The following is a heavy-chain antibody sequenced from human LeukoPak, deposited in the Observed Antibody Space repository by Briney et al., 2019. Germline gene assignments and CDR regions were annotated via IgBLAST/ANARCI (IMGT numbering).Heavy chain of an antibody. J-gene: IGHJ5*02. Sequence: ASVKVSCKASGYTFTSYDINWVRQATGQGLEWMGWMNPNSGGTNYAQKFQGRVTMTRDTSISTAYMELSRLRSDDTAVYYCATGTWFDPWGQGTLVTVSS. CDR3: ATGTWFDP. CDR1: GYTFTSYD. CDR2: MNPNSGGT. V-gene: IGHV1-2*02.